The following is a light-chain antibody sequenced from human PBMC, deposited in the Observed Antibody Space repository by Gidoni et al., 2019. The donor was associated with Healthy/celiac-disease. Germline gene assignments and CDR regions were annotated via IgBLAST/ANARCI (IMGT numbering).Light chain of an antibody. CDR2: GAS. J-gene: IGKJ2*01. CDR1: QSVSSN. Sequence: EIVITQSPATLSVSPGESATLSCRASQSVSSNLAWYQQKPGQAPRLLIYGASTRATGIPARFSGSGSGTEFTLTISSLQSEDFAVYYCQQYNDWPQTFGQGTKLEIK. V-gene: IGKV3-15*01. CDR3: QQYNDWPQT.